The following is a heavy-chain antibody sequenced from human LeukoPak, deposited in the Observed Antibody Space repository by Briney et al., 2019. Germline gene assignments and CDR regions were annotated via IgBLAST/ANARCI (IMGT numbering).Heavy chain of an antibody. V-gene: IGHV3-7*03. CDR3: ARARGGYDFDY. CDR2: IKQDGSEE. J-gene: IGHJ4*02. Sequence: GGSLRLSCAASRFTFSSYWMSWVRQAPGKGLEWVANIKQDGSEEYYVDSVKGRFTISRDNAKNSLYLQLNSLRAEDTAVYYCARARGGYDFDYWGQGTLVTVSS. CDR1: RFTFSSYW. D-gene: IGHD5-12*01.